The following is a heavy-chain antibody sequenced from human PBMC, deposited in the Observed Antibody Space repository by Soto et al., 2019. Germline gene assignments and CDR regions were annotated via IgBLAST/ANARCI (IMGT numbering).Heavy chain of an antibody. CDR3: TRDANYYDFWSGYYTGQGYAFDI. Sequence: GESLKISCKGSGYSFTSYWIGWVRQMPGKGLEWMGIIYPGDSDTRYSPSFQGQVTISADKSISTAYLQWSSLKASDTAMYYCTRDANYYDFWSGYYTGQGYAFDIWGQGTMVTVSS. CDR1: GYSFTSYW. J-gene: IGHJ3*02. V-gene: IGHV5-51*01. CDR2: IYPGDSDT. D-gene: IGHD3-3*01.